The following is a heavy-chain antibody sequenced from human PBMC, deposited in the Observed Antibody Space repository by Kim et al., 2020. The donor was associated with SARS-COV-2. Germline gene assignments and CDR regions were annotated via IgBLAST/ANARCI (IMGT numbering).Heavy chain of an antibody. CDR1: GGSISSYY. CDR3: ARSHIVVVPAAKFSDTEYFDL. V-gene: IGHV4-59*08. J-gene: IGHJ2*01. Sequence: SETLSLICTVSGGSISSYYWSWIRQPPGKGLEWIGYIYYSGSTNYNPSLKSRVTISVDTSKNQFSLKLSSVTAADTAGYYCARSHIVVVPAAKFSDTEYFDLWGRGTLVTVSS. CDR2: IYYSGST. D-gene: IGHD2-2*01.